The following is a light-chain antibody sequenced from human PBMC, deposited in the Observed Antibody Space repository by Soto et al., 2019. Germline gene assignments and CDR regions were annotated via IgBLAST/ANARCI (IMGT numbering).Light chain of an antibody. CDR2: AAS. Sequence: DIQMTQSPSSLSASVGDRDTITCRASQTISSYLNWYRQKPGKAPNLLIYAASSLRSGVPSKFSGSGSGTDFTLTISSLQPEDAATYYCQQSYNTPSFGQGTRLEI. V-gene: IGKV1-39*01. J-gene: IGKJ5*01. CDR1: QTISSY. CDR3: QQSYNTPS.